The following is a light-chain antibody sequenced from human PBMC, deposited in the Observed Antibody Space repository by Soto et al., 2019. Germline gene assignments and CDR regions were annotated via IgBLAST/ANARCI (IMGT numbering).Light chain of an antibody. CDR2: EVS. V-gene: IGLV2-14*01. Sequence: QSALTQPASVSGSPGQSITVSCTGTNSDLGGYNYVSWYQHHPGKAPKLMIYEVSNRPSGVSNRFSGSKSGNTASLAISGLQAEDEADYSCSSDTSSGTLVFGTETKVTVL. J-gene: IGLJ1*01. CDR1: NSDLGGYNY. CDR3: SSDTSSGTLV.